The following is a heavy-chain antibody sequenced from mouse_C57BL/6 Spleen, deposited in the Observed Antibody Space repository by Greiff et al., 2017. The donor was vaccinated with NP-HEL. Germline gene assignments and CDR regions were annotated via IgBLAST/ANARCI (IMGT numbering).Heavy chain of an antibody. V-gene: IGHV5-6*01. CDR2: ISSGGSYT. CDR1: GFTFSSYG. D-gene: IGHD2-3*01. J-gene: IGHJ2*01. Sequence: EVQLVESGGDLVKPGGSLKLSCAASGFTFSSYGMSWVRQTPDKRLEWVATISSGGSYTYYPDSVKGRFTISRDNAKNTLYLQMSSLKSEDTAMYYCARPNYDGYFDYWGQGTTLTVSS. CDR3: ARPNYDGYFDY.